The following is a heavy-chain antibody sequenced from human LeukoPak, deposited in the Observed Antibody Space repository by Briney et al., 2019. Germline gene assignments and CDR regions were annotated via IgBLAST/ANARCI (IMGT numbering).Heavy chain of an antibody. Sequence: GGSLRLSCAASGFTFSSYWMHWVRQAPGKGLVWVSRINTDGSSTSYADSVKGRFTISRDNAKNSLYLQMNSLRAEDTAVYYCARDGHYDILTGYFQDWGQGTLVTVSS. J-gene: IGHJ1*01. V-gene: IGHV3-74*01. CDR3: ARDGHYDILTGYFQD. CDR1: GFTFSSYW. CDR2: INTDGSST. D-gene: IGHD3-9*01.